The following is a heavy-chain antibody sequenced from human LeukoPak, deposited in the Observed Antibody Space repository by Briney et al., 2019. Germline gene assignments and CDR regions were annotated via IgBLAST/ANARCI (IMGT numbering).Heavy chain of an antibody. CDR2: IYYSGST. J-gene: IGHJ4*02. CDR3: ARAFRYYFDY. CDR1: GGPISSYY. Sequence: SETLSLTCTVSGGPISSYYWSWIRQPPGKGLEWIGYIYYSGSTNYNPSLKSRVTISVDTSKNQFSLKLSSVTAADTAVYYCARAFRYYFDYWGQGTLVTVSS. D-gene: IGHD3-3*02. V-gene: IGHV4-59*01.